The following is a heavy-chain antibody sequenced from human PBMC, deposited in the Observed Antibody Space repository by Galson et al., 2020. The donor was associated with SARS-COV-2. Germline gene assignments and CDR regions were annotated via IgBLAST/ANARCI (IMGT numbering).Heavy chain of an antibody. J-gene: IGHJ6*03. CDR2: ISYTGST. Sequence: SETLSLTCAVYGGSFSGYYWSWIRQPPGKGLEWIGTISYTGSTYYNPSLKSRVFISVDTSKNQFSLTLSSVTAADTGVYYCARRKYYNYYMDVWGKGTTVTISS. CDR1: GGSFSGYY. CDR3: ARRKYYNYYMDV. V-gene: IGHV4-34*01.